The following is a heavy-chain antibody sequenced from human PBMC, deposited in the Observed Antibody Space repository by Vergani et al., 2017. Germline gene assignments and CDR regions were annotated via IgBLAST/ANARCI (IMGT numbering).Heavy chain of an antibody. V-gene: IGHV3-33*01. J-gene: IGHJ3*02. CDR2: IWYDGSNK. Sequence: QVQLVESGGGVVQPGRSLRLSCAASGFSFNNYGMHWVRQAPGKGLEWVALIWYDGSNKYYADSVKGRFTISRDNSKNTLYLQMNSLRAEDTAVYYCARGAYYYASSDYPGAFDIWGQGTMVTVSS. D-gene: IGHD3-22*01. CDR1: GFSFNNYG. CDR3: ARGAYYYASSDYPGAFDI.